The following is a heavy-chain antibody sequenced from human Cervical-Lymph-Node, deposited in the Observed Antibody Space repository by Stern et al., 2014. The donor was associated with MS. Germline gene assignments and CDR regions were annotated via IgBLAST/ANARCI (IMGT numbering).Heavy chain of an antibody. J-gene: IGHJ4*02. CDR3: AREAPGGSGWTPFDY. D-gene: IGHD6-19*01. V-gene: IGHV4-59*01. Sequence: VQLVESGPGLVKPSETLSLTCTVSGGSISSYFWSWIRQSPGRALEWIGYISHSGSTNSNPSLKSRVTISRDTSKNHLSLKLRSVTAADTAVYYCAREAPGGSGWTPFDYWGQGILVTVSS. CDR2: ISHSGST. CDR1: GGSISSYF.